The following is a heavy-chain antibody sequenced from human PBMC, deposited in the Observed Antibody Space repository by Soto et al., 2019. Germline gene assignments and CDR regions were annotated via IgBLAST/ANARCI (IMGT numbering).Heavy chain of an antibody. J-gene: IGHJ5*02. V-gene: IGHV2-5*02. D-gene: IGHD1-1*01. CDR2: IYWDDDK. Sequence: SGPTLVNPTQTLTLTCTFSGFSLSTSGVGVGWIRQPPGKALEWLALIYWDDDKRYSPSLKSRLTITRDTSKSQVVLTMTNMDPEDTAMYYCAHVHPGSRWLYHWGQGTLVIVSS. CDR1: GFSLSTSGVG. CDR3: AHVHPGSRWLYH.